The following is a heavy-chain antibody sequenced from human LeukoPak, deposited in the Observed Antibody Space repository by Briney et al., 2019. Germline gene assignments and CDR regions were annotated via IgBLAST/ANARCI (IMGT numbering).Heavy chain of an antibody. CDR3: ARVGYSSGWNYFDY. CDR2: IYYSGST. J-gene: IGHJ4*02. Sequence: PSETLSLTCTVSGGSISSYYWSWIRQPPGKGLEWIGYIYYSGSTNYNPSLKSRVTLSVDTSRNEFSLNLISVTAADTAVYYCARVGYSSGWNYFDYWGQGTLVTVSS. V-gene: IGHV4-59*01. D-gene: IGHD6-25*01. CDR1: GGSISSYY.